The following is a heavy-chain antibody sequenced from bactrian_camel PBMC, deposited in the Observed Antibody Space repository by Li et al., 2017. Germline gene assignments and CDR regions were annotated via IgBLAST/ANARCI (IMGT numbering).Heavy chain of an antibody. J-gene: IGHJ7*01. CDR2: IYTRTGAA. D-gene: IGHD2*01. CDR1: DFAYNRNA. V-gene: IGHV3S40*01. Sequence: VQLVESGGGSVESGGSLRLSCVGNDFAYNRNAIGWFRQAPGKEREGVAAIYTRTGAAYYVDSVKGRFTISQGNAKNTVYLQMSSLKPEDTAMYYCTPYCSGGFPTLDYWGKGTQVTVS.